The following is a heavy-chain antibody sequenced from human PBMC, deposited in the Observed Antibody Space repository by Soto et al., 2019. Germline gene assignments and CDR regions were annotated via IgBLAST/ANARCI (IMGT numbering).Heavy chain of an antibody. D-gene: IGHD1-26*01. CDR3: AELDSGSAGGGLGY. Sequence: QVQLQESGPGLLKPSQTLSLTCTVSGGSISSGGYYWDGIRQHPGKGLEWVGYLNSSGSTYYNPSRQCRTTTAATATNTASSQMLSPVTAAAAAEDYYAELDSGSAGGGLGYWGQGTLVTVSS. CDR1: GGSISSGGYY. CDR2: LNSSGST. V-gene: IGHV4-31*03. J-gene: IGHJ4*02.